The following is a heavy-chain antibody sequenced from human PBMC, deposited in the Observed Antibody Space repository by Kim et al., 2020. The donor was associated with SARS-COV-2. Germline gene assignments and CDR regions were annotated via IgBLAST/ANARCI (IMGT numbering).Heavy chain of an antibody. J-gene: IGHJ4*02. Sequence: SLKSRVTISVDTSKNQFSLKLSSVTAADTAVYYCVRVRNGSWLLLGPVDYWGQGTLVTVSS. CDR3: VRVRNGSWLLLGPVDY. D-gene: IGHD3-22*01. V-gene: IGHV4-39*01.